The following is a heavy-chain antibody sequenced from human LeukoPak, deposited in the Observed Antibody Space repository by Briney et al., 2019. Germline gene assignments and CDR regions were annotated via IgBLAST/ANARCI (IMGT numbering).Heavy chain of an antibody. CDR2: INQDGSET. J-gene: IGHJ6*02. V-gene: IGHV3-7*01. Sequence: PGGSLRLSCAASGFTFGTYYMSWVRQAPGKGLEWVANINQDGSETNYADSVQGRFTISRDNAENSLYLQMNSLRVEDTAVYYCARDPFPFYYYYGLDVWGQGTTVTVSS. CDR1: GFTFGTYY. CDR3: ARDPFPFYYYYGLDV.